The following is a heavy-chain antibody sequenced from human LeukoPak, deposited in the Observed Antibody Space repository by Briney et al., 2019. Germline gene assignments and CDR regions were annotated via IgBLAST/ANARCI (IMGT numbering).Heavy chain of an antibody. CDR1: GYSFTSYW. D-gene: IGHD2-15*01. V-gene: IGHV5-51*01. Sequence: RGESLKISCKGSGYSFTSYWIGWVRQMPGKGLEWMGIIYPGASDTRYSPSFQGQVTISADKSISTAYLQWSSLKASDTAMYYCARRYCSGGNCFDSWGQGTLVTVSS. CDR3: ARRYCSGGNCFDS. J-gene: IGHJ4*02. CDR2: IYPGASDT.